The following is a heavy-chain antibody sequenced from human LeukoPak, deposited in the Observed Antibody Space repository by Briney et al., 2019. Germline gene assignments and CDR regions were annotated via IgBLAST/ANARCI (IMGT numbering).Heavy chain of an antibody. CDR3: ARGYCSGGSCYFDY. V-gene: IGHV4-61*02. Sequence: PSETLSLTCTVSGGSISSGSYYWSWIRQPGGKGLEWIGRVYTRGSTNYNPSLKSRVTISVDTSKNQFSLKLSSVTAADTAVYYCARGYCSGGSCYFDYWGQGTLVTVSS. D-gene: IGHD2-15*01. CDR2: VYTRGST. J-gene: IGHJ4*02. CDR1: GGSISSGSYY.